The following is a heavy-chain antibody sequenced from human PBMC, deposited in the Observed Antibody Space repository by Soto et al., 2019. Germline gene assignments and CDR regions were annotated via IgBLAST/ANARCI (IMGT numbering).Heavy chain of an antibody. CDR3: ARGRGSGSNWYFVL. CDR1: GGSISNYY. V-gene: IGHV4-59*01. D-gene: IGHD3-22*01. J-gene: IGHJ2*01. Sequence: QVQLQESGPGLVKPSETLSLTCTVSGGSISNYYWSWIRQPPGKGLEWIGYIYYSGSTNYNPSLKSRVTISVDTSKSQFSLKLTSVTAADTAVYYCARGRGSGSNWYFVLWGRGTLVTVSS. CDR2: IYYSGST.